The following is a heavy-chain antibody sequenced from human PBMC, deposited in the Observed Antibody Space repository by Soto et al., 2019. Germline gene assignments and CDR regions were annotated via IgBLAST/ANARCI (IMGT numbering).Heavy chain of an antibody. D-gene: IGHD2-21*02. Sequence: QVQLVESGGGVVQPGRSQRLSCAASGFTFSACAMHWVRQSPGKGLEWVAVISSDGSNYYYEDSVKGRFTISRDNSKNTLYLQMDSLSAEDTAVYYCAIEVGTAMTAITNWHFHLWGRGTLVTVSS. J-gene: IGHJ2*01. V-gene: IGHV3-30*03. CDR1: GFTFSACA. CDR2: ISSDGSNY. CDR3: AIEVGTAMTAITNWHFHL.